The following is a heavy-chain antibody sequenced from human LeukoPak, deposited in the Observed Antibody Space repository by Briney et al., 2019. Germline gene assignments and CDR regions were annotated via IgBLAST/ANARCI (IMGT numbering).Heavy chain of an antibody. CDR3: TDAVAG. Sequence: PGGSLRLSCAASGFSVGKNYVTWVRQPPGKGLEWVSVIYSGGDTYYADSVKGRFTISRDNSKNMLYLQMNSLRVEDTAVYYCTDAVAGWGQGTLVTVS. V-gene: IGHV3-53*03. CDR2: IYSGGDT. D-gene: IGHD4-23*01. J-gene: IGHJ4*02. CDR1: GFSVGKNY.